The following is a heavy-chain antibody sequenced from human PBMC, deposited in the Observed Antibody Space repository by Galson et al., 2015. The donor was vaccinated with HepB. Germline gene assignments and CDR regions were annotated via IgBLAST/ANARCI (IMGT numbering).Heavy chain of an antibody. Sequence: SVKVSCKASGYTFTSYGLSWVRQAPGQGLEWMGWISTYNGNTNYAQNLQGRVTMTRDTSTSTAYMELRSLTSDDTAVYYCARVYDYVWGSYRPPTAWFDPWGQGTLVTVSS. D-gene: IGHD3-16*02. CDR3: ARVYDYVWGSYRPPTAWFDP. J-gene: IGHJ5*02. CDR1: GYTFTSYG. CDR2: ISTYNGNT. V-gene: IGHV1-18*01.